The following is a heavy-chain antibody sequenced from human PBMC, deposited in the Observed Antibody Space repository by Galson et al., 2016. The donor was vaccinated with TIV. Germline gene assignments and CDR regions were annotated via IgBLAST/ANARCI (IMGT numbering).Heavy chain of an antibody. J-gene: IGHJ5*02. CDR3: ARGRGIYDSSGYFLFDH. Sequence: SVKVSCKASGVTFSYFAFSWVRQAPGQGLEWTGGIVPMFDTTNYAQKFQGRVTISADESTTTAYLELSSLRSEDTAVYYCARGRGIYDSSGYFLFDHWGQGTLVTVSS. CDR2: IVPMFDTT. CDR1: GVTFSYFA. D-gene: IGHD3-22*01. V-gene: IGHV1-69*13.